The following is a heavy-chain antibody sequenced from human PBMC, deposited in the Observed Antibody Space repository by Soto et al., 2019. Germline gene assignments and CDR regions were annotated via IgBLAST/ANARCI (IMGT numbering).Heavy chain of an antibody. CDR2: IGTSGTPV. D-gene: IGHD6-19*01. CDR3: ARDPSPDSSGWYYFDY. J-gene: IGHJ4*02. Sequence: EVQLEESGGALVQPGGSLRLSCAASGSTFKTYNMNWVRQAPGKGLEWVSYIGTSGTPVYYADSVKGRFTISRDNAKNSLFLQMHSLRDEDTALYFCARDPSPDSSGWYYFDYWGQGTLVTVSS. CDR1: GSTFKTYN. V-gene: IGHV3-48*02.